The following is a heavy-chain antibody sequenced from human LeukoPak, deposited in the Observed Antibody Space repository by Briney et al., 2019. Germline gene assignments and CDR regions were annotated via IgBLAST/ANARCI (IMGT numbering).Heavy chain of an antibody. V-gene: IGHV1-2*02. CDR2: INPNIGGA. Sequence: ASVKVSCKASGYIFTGYYMHWVRQAPGQGLEWMGWINPNIGGAQYAQKFQGRVTMTRDTAISTAYMELSSLRSDDTAVYYCARVGKFSDYDFWSGHDPWYFDYWGQGTLVTVTS. J-gene: IGHJ4*02. D-gene: IGHD3-3*01. CDR1: GYIFTGYY. CDR3: ARVGKFSDYDFWSGHDPWYFDY.